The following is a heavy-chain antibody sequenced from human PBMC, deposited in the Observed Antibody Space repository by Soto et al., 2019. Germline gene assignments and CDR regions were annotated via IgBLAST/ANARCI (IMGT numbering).Heavy chain of an antibody. V-gene: IGHV3-23*01. CDR2: ISGSGGST. Sequence: GGSLRLSCAASGFTFSSYAMSWVRQAPGKGLEWVSAISGSGGSTYYADSVKGRFTISRDNSKNTLYLQMNSLRAEDTAVYYCVRVLRYFDSIGDWFDPWGQGTLVTVSS. CDR3: VRVLRYFDSIGDWFDP. J-gene: IGHJ5*02. D-gene: IGHD3-9*01. CDR1: GFTFSSYA.